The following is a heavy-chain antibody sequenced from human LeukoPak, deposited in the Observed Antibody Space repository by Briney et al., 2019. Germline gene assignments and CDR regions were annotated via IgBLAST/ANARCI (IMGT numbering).Heavy chain of an antibody. D-gene: IGHD6-13*01. CDR1: GGSFSGYY. CDR3: ARAFYSSSWAPLDF. J-gene: IGHJ4*02. CDR2: ISSDSRNI. V-gene: IGHV3-48*01. Sequence: PSETLSLTCAVYGGSFSGYYWSWLRQAPGKGLEWVSYISSDSRNIYYADSVKGRFTISRDNAKNSLFLHMNSLRSEDTAVYYCARAFYSSSWAPLDFWGQGTLLTVSS.